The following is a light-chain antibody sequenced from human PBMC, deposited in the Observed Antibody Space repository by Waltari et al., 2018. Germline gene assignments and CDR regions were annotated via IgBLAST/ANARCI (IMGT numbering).Light chain of an antibody. CDR2: QET. CDR3: QAWDSSTVV. Sequence: SYELTQPPSVSVSPGQPASIPCSGDQLGDKYACWYQQKPGQSPVLVNYQETKRPSGIPERFSGSNSGNTATLTISGTQAMDEADYYCQAWDSSTVVFGGGTKLTVL. J-gene: IGLJ2*01. V-gene: IGLV3-1*01. CDR1: QLGDKY.